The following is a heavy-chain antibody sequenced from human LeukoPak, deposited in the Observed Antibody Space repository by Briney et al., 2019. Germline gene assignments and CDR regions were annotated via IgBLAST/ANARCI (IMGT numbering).Heavy chain of an antibody. CDR1: GFTLSSYA. D-gene: IGHD4/OR15-4a*01. J-gene: IGHJ6*03. Sequence: GGSLRLSCAASGFTLSSYAMSWVRQAPGKGLEWVSAISDTGNTYHADSVKGRFTISRDSSKNTLFLQMNSLRAEDTAVYYCAREGAQGMDVWGKGTTVTISS. V-gene: IGHV3-23*01. CDR3: AREGAQGMDV. CDR2: ISDTGNT.